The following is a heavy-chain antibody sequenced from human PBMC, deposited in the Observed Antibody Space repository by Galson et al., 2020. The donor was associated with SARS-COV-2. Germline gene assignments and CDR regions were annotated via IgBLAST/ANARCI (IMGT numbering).Heavy chain of an antibody. V-gene: IGHV1-8*01. CDR1: GYTFTSYD. CDR3: ARMGKIVVVPAAINWFDP. D-gene: IGHD2-2*01. J-gene: IGHJ5*02. Sequence: ASAKVSCKASGYTFTSYDINWVRQATGRGLEWMGWMNPNSGNTGYAQKFQGRVTMTRNTSISTAYMELSSLRSEDTAVYYCARMGKIVVVPAAINWFDPWGLGTLVTVSS. CDR2: MNPNSGNT.